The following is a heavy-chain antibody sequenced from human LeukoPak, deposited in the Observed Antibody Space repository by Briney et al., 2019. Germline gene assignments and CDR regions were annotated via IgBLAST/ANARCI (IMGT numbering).Heavy chain of an antibody. CDR3: AREELDIVATIVVDNAFDI. D-gene: IGHD5-12*01. CDR1: GFTVSSNY. Sequence: GGSLRLSCAASGFTVSSNYMSWARQAPGKGLEWVSSISSSSSYIYYADSVKGRFTISRDNAKNSLYLQMNSLRAEDTAVYYCAREELDIVATIVVDNAFDIWGQGTMVTVSS. CDR2: ISSSSSYI. V-gene: IGHV3-21*01. J-gene: IGHJ3*02.